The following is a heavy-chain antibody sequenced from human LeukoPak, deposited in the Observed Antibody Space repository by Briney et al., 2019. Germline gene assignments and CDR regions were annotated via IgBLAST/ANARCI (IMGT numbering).Heavy chain of an antibody. D-gene: IGHD2-2*01. CDR1: GGTFNSYA. Sequence: SVKVSCKASGGTFNSYAISWVRQAPGQGLEWMGGIIPIFGTANYAQKFQGRVTITADESTSTAYMELSSLRSEDTAVYYCARVIQLPNEYFQHWGQGTLVTVSS. V-gene: IGHV1-69*13. CDR3: ARVIQLPNEYFQH. CDR2: IIPIFGTA. J-gene: IGHJ1*01.